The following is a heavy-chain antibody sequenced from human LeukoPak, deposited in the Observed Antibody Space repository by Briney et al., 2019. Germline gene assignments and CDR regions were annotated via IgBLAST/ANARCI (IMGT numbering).Heavy chain of an antibody. Sequence: GGSLRLSCAASGFTFSSYGKHWVRQAPGKGLEWVAFIRYDGSNKYYADSVKGRFTISRDNSKNTLYLQMNSLRAEDTAVYYCAKDRLAYGSGSYYVSYFDYWGQGTLVTVSS. CDR3: AKDRLAYGSGSYYVSYFDY. D-gene: IGHD3-10*01. CDR2: IRYDGSNK. CDR1: GFTFSSYG. J-gene: IGHJ4*02. V-gene: IGHV3-30*02.